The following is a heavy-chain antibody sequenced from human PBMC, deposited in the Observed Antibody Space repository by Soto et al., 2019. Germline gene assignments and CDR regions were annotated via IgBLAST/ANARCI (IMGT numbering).Heavy chain of an antibody. Sequence: SQTLSLTCAISGDSVSSNSAAWNWLRQSPSRGLEWLGRTYYRSKWYNDYAVSVKSRITINPDTSKNQFSLQLNSVTPEDTAVYYCAREGRDITGTTRGFDYWGQGTLVTVSS. CDR2: TYYRSKWYN. CDR1: GDSVSSNSAA. V-gene: IGHV6-1*01. J-gene: IGHJ4*02. D-gene: IGHD1-7*01. CDR3: AREGRDITGTTRGFDY.